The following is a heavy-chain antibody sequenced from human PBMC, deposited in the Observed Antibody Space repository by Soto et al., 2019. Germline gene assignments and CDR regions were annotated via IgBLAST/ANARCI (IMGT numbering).Heavy chain of an antibody. V-gene: IGHV3-33*01. CDR3: ARDKSSSFLSDAFDI. J-gene: IGHJ3*02. CDR1: GFTFSSYG. Sequence: GGSLRLSCAASGFTFSSYGMHWVRQAPGKGLEWVAVIWYDGSNKYYADSVKGRFTISRDNSKNTLYLQMNSLRAEDTAVYYCARDKSSSFLSDAFDIWGQGTMVTVSS. CDR2: IWYDGSNK. D-gene: IGHD6-6*01.